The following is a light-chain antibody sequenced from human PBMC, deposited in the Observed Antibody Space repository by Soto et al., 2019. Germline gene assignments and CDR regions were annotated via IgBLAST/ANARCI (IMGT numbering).Light chain of an antibody. CDR3: SSKAGSLEV. CDR2: DVS. CDR1: SSDVGGYNY. V-gene: IGLV2-11*01. Sequence: QSVLTQPPSVSGSPGQSVTISCTGTSSDVGGYNYVSWYQQHPGKAPKVMIYDVSKRPSGVPDRFSGSKSGNTASLTISGLQAEDEADYYCSSKAGSLEVFGTGTKVTDL. J-gene: IGLJ1*01.